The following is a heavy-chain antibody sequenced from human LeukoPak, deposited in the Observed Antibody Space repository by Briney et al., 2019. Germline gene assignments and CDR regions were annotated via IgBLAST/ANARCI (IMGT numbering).Heavy chain of an antibody. V-gene: IGHV1-24*01. J-gene: IGHJ3*02. Sequence: ASVKVSCKVSGYTLTGLSMHWVRQAPGKGLEWMGGFDPEDGETIYAQKFQGRVTMTEDTSTDTAYMELSSLRSEDTAVYYCATDLPYWTGAFDIWGQGTMVTVSS. CDR3: ATDLPYWTGAFDI. CDR1: GYTLTGLS. D-gene: IGHD3/OR15-3a*01. CDR2: FDPEDGET.